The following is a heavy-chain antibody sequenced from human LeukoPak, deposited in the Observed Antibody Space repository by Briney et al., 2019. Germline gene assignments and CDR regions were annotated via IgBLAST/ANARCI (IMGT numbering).Heavy chain of an antibody. CDR1: GLTFSSYW. D-gene: IGHD3-9*01. V-gene: IGHV3-7*01. J-gene: IGHJ4*02. Sequence: GGSLRLSCAASGLTFSSYWMSWVRQAPGKGLEWVANIKQDGSEKYYVDSVKGRFTISRDNAKNSLYLQMNSLRAEDTAVYYCARDSYYDILTGYYNYWGQGTLVTVSS. CDR3: ARDSYYDILTGYYNY. CDR2: IKQDGSEK.